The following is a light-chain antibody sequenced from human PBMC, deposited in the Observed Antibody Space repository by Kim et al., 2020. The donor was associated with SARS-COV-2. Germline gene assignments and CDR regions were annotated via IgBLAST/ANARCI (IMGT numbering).Light chain of an antibody. J-gene: IGKJ1*01. V-gene: IGKV1-39*01. CDR1: QSISSF. CDR2: AAS. Sequence: DIQMTQSPSSLSASVRYRVTITCRASQSISSFLNWYQQKPGKAPKLLIYAASSLQSGVPSRFSGSGSGTDFTLTISSLQPEDFATYYCQQSYSTPQTFGQGTKVEIK. CDR3: QQSYSTPQT.